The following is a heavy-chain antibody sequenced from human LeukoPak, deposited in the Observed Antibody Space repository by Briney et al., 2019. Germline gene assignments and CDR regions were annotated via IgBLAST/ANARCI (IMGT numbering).Heavy chain of an antibody. Sequence: AGRSLRLSCAASGFTLSSYGMHWVRQAPGKGLEWVAVMSYDGNYKSYADSVKGRFTTSRDNPKNTLYLQMNSLRADDTAVYYCARGKYSSGWYYFDYWGQGTLVTVSS. CDR2: MSYDGNYK. V-gene: IGHV3-33*01. CDR1: GFTLSSYG. CDR3: ARGKYSSGWYYFDY. D-gene: IGHD6-19*01. J-gene: IGHJ4*02.